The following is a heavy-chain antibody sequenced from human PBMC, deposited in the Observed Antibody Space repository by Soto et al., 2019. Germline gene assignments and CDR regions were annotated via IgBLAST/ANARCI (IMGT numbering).Heavy chain of an antibody. Sequence: QVQLVQSGAEVKKPGSSVKVSKASGGTFSSYAISWVRQAPGQGLEWMGGIIPIFGSANYAQNFQGRVTITADESTSTAYMELTSLRSEDTAVYYCARHALKQLVASFYYYGMDVW. CDR3: ARHALKQLVASFYYYGMDV. CDR1: GGTFSSYA. D-gene: IGHD6-6*01. CDR2: IIPIFGSA. J-gene: IGHJ6*01. V-gene: IGHV1-69*01.